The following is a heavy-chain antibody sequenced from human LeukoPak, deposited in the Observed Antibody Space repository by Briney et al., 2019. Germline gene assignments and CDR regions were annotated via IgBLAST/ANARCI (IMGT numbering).Heavy chain of an antibody. CDR1: GFTFSSFG. CDR3: ARDMSGGDAFDI. Sequence: GGSLRLSCAASGFTFSSFGMHWVRQAPGKGLEWGALIWYDGSNKYYADSVKGRFTISRDNSKNTLYLQMNSLRAEDTAVYYCARDMSGGDAFDIWGQGTMVTVSS. V-gene: IGHV3-33*01. D-gene: IGHD3-10*02. J-gene: IGHJ3*02. CDR2: IWYDGSNK.